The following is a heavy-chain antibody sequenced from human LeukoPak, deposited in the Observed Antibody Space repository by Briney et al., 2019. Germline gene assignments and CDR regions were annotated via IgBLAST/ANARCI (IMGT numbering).Heavy chain of an antibody. CDR1: GFTFSSYG. CDR2: IWYDGSNK. J-gene: IGHJ4*02. Sequence: GVSLRLSCAASGFTFSSYGMHWVRQAPGKGLEWVAVIWYDGSNKYYADSVKGRFTISRDNSKNTLYLQMNSLRAEDTAVYYCAKDTSTRFGEFDYWGQGTLVTVSS. V-gene: IGHV3-33*06. D-gene: IGHD3-10*01. CDR3: AKDTSTRFGEFDY.